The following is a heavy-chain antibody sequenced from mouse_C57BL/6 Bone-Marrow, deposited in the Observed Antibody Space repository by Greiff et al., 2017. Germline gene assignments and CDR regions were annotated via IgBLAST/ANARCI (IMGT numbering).Heavy chain of an antibody. CDR1: GYTFTDYY. CDR3: ATRGNWYFDV. V-gene: IGHV1-76*01. CDR2: IYPGSGNT. Sequence: VQLQESGAELVRPGASVKLSCKASGYTFTDYYINWVKQRPGQGLEWIARIYPGSGNTYYNEKFKGKATLTAEKSSSTAYMQLSSLTSEDSAVYFCATRGNWYFDVWGTGTTVTVSS. J-gene: IGHJ1*03.